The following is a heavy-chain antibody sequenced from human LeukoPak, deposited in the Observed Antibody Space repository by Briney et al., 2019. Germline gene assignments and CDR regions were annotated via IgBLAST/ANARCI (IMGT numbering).Heavy chain of an antibody. CDR3: LTGDYDFWSGFYSPNHYFDY. V-gene: IGHV3-15*01. Sequence: PGGPLRLSCAVSGVTLTSAWMSWVRQAPGKGLEWVGRIKGKTAVGAPDYVASVKGRFTISRDDSKNTLFLQMNSLKTEDTAVYYCLTGDYDFWSGFYSPNHYFDYWGQGTLVTVSS. D-gene: IGHD3-3*01. CDR2: IKGKTAVGAP. CDR1: GVTLTSAW. J-gene: IGHJ4*02.